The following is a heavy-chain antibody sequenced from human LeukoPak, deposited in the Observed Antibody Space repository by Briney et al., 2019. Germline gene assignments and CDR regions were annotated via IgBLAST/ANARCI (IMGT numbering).Heavy chain of an antibody. Sequence: PSETLSLTCAVYGGSFSGYYWSWIRQPPGKGLEWIGEINHSGSTNYNPSLKSRVTISIDTSKNQFSLKLSSVTAADTAVYYCARSEYDYVWGSYRYGPYYFDYWGQGTLVTVSS. D-gene: IGHD3-16*02. J-gene: IGHJ4*02. CDR2: INHSGST. CDR1: GGSFSGYY. V-gene: IGHV4-34*01. CDR3: ARSEYDYVWGSYRYGPYYFDY.